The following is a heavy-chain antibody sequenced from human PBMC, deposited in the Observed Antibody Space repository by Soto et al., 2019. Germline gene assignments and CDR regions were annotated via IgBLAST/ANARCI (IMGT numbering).Heavy chain of an antibody. CDR2: ITGGGGST. J-gene: IGHJ3*02. CDR1: GFTFSSYV. D-gene: IGHD2-15*01. Sequence: GGSLRLSCAASGFTFSSYVMSWVRQAPGKGLEWVSSITGGGGSTYYADSVRGRFTISRDTSKDTLYLQMNSLRAEDTALYYCAKDPPRASVEAFDIWGQGTMVTVSS. V-gene: IGHV3-23*01. CDR3: AKDPPRASVEAFDI.